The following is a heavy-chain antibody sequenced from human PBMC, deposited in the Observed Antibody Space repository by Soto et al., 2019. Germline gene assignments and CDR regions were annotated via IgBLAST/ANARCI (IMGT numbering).Heavy chain of an antibody. J-gene: IGHJ6*03. CDR2: IFYTGST. CDR1: GGSISSSGHF. CDR3: ARIVSTTPYFHHYMDV. Sequence: QLQLQESGPGLVKPSEILSLTCTVSGGSISSSGHFWGWIRQPPGKGLEWIGTIFYTGSTYYNSSFKSRVTMSVDTSKNQFSLKLSSVTAADTAVYYCARIVSTTPYFHHYMDVWGKGTTGTVSS. D-gene: IGHD5-12*01. V-gene: IGHV4-39*01.